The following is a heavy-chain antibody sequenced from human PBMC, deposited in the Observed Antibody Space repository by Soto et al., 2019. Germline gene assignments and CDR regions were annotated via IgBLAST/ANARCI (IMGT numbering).Heavy chain of an antibody. CDR3: ARGGSAAAGTSHYYYGMDV. CDR1: GFTFSSYA. V-gene: IGHV3-30-3*01. CDR2: ISYDGGNK. J-gene: IGHJ6*02. D-gene: IGHD6-13*01. Sequence: GGSLRLSCAASGFTFSSYAMHWVRQAPGKGLEWVAVISYDGGNKYYADSVKGRFTISRDNSKNTLYLQMNSLRAEDTAVYYCARGGSAAAGTSHYYYGMDVWGQGTTVTVSS.